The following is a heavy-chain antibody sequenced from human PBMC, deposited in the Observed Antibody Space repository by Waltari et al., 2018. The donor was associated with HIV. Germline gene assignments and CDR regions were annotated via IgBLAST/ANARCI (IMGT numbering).Heavy chain of an antibody. CDR3: ARRHSSEGILDY. CDR1: GFTFSNYW. V-gene: IGHV3-74*01. D-gene: IGHD6-19*01. CDR2: MKGDGSRI. J-gene: IGHJ4*02. Sequence: EVQLVESGGGLVQPGGSLRLSCVASGFTFSNYWMHWVRQGPGKGRVWVSRMKGDGSRILYADAVKGRFTISRDNARNTLYLQMNSLRAEDTAVYYCARRHSSEGILDYWGQGTLVTVSS.